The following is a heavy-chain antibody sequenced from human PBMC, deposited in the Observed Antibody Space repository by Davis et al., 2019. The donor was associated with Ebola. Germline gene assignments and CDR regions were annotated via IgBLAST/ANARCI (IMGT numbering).Heavy chain of an antibody. CDR3: ARGRRYSYGPPRY. V-gene: IGHV4-59*12. Sequence: MPGGSLRLSCSVSGDSIRYFYWSWIRQPPGKGLEWIGYIYDSGITNYNPSLKSRVTISVDTSKNQFSLKLSSVTAADTAVYYCARGRRYSYGPPRYWGQGTLVTVSS. CDR2: IYDSGIT. D-gene: IGHD5-18*01. J-gene: IGHJ4*02. CDR1: GDSIRYFY.